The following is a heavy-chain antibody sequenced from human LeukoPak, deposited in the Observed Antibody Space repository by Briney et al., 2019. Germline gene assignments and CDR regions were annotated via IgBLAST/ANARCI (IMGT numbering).Heavy chain of an antibody. CDR1: GYTFSNYC. V-gene: IGHV1-2*02. CDR2: INPNSGGT. Sequence: ASVKVSCKASGYTFSNYCMHWVRQAPGQGLEWMGWINPNSGGTNYAQKFQGRVTMTRDTSISTAYMELSRLRSDDTAVYYCARAGAAGTSYYYYYMDVWGKGTTVTISS. J-gene: IGHJ6*03. D-gene: IGHD6-13*01. CDR3: ARAGAAGTSYYYYYMDV.